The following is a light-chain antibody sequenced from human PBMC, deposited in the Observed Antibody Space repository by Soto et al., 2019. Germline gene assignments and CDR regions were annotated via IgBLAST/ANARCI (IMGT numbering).Light chain of an antibody. V-gene: IGKV3-20*01. CDR2: GAS. CDR3: QQYGSSPPVYT. Sequence: EIVLTQSPGILSLSPGERATLSCRASQSVSSSYLAWYQQKPGQAPRLLIYGASSRATGIPDRFSGSGSGTDFTLTISRLEPEDFAVYYCQQYGSSPPVYTFGQGTKLEIK. J-gene: IGKJ2*01. CDR1: QSVSSSY.